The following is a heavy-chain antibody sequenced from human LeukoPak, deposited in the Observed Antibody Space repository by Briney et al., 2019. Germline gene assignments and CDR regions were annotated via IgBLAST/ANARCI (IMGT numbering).Heavy chain of an antibody. D-gene: IGHD6-19*01. J-gene: IGHJ4*02. CDR3: AKGDSSGWYRQYYFDY. CDR2: ISWNSGSI. CDR1: GFSFDDYA. Sequence: SGGSLRLSCAASGFSFDDYAMHRVRQAPGRGLEWVSGISWNSGSIVYADSVKGRFTISRDNAKNSLYLQMNSLRAEDTALYYCAKGDSSGWYRQYYFDYWGQGTLVTVSS. V-gene: IGHV3-9*01.